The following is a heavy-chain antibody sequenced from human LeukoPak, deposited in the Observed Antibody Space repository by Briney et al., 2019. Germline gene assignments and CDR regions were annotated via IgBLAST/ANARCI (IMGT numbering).Heavy chain of an antibody. J-gene: IGHJ4*02. Sequence: SETLSLTCTVSGGSISSSSYYWSWIRQPPGKGLEWIGEINHSGSTNYNPSLKSRVTISVDTSKNQFSLKLSSVTAADTAVYYCASPWGDYGRAFDYWGQGTLVTVSS. CDR3: ASPWGDYGRAFDY. D-gene: IGHD4-17*01. CDR1: GGSISSSSYY. V-gene: IGHV4-39*07. CDR2: INHSGST.